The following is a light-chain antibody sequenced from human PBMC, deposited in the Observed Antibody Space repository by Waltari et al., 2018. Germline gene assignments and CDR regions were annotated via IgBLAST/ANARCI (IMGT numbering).Light chain of an antibody. Sequence: DIVMTQSPDSLAVSLGERATFNCRSSQSVLSVSTNKNYLAWYQHKPGQPPKLLIYWASTRESGVPDRFSGSGSGTDFTLTIISLQAEDVALYYCQQYYTTPHTFGQGTKLEIK. CDR1: QSVLSVSTNKNY. J-gene: IGKJ2*01. V-gene: IGKV4-1*01. CDR3: QQYYTTPHT. CDR2: WAS.